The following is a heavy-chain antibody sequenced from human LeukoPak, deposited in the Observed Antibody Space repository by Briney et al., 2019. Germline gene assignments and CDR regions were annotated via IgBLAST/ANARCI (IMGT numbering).Heavy chain of an antibody. CDR3: TTERNWELLRPYGLDI. D-gene: IGHD1-26*01. Sequence: GGSLRLSCAASGFNFKYVWMNWVRQVPGKGLEWVGRIRTKIEGETRDYPAPMKGRFIISRDDSKTTLYLQMNGLKTEDSAVYYCTTERNWELLRPYGLDIWGQGTTVIVSS. CDR2: IRTKIEGETR. J-gene: IGHJ6*02. V-gene: IGHV3-15*01. CDR1: GFNFKYVW.